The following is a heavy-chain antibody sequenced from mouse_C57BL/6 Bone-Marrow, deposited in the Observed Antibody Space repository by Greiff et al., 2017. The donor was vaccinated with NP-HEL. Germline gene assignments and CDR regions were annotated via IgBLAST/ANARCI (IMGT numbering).Heavy chain of an antibody. Sequence: QVHVKQPGAELVKPGASVKMSCKASGYTFTSYWITWVKQRPGQGLEWIGDIYPGSGSTNYNEKFKSKATLTVDTSSSTAYMQLSSLTSEDAAVYYCARTGKARRLYYWGQGTTLTVSS. CDR2: IYPGSGST. J-gene: IGHJ2*01. CDR1: GYTFTSYW. V-gene: IGHV1-55*01. D-gene: IGHD3-2*02. CDR3: ARTGKARRLYY.